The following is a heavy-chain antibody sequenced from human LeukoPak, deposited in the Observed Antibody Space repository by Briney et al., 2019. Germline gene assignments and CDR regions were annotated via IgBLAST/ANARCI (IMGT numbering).Heavy chain of an antibody. V-gene: IGHV3-23*01. CDR2: ISGSGGST. CDR3: AKDISGWYGSFAFDI. Sequence: GGSLRLSCAASGFTVSSNYMSWVRQAPGKGLEWVSVISGSGGSTYYADSVKGRFTISRDNSKNTLYLQMNSLRAEDTAVYYCAKDISGWYGSFAFDIWGQGTMVTVSS. J-gene: IGHJ3*02. CDR1: GFTVSSNY. D-gene: IGHD6-19*01.